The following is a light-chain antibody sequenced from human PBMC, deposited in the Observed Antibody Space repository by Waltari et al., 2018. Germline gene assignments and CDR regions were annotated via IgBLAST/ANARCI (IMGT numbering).Light chain of an antibody. CDR3: AAWDDSLNGWV. Sequence: QSVTISCSGSVSNIGSNAVNWYQQLPGKAPKLLIYFDDLLPSGVSDRFSASKSGTSASLAISGLQSEDEDDYYCAAWDDSLNGWVFGGGTKLTVL. J-gene: IGLJ3*02. V-gene: IGLV1-36*01. CDR2: FDD. CDR1: VSNIGSNA.